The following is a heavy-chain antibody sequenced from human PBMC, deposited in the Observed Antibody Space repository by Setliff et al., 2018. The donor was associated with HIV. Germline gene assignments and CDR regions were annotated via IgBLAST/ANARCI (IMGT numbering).Heavy chain of an antibody. CDR2: IKQDGSER. CDR3: ARAAAYFNFWTGYHPHAFDI. J-gene: IGHJ3*02. V-gene: IGHV3-7*01. D-gene: IGHD3-3*01. Sequence: PGESLTISCAASGFTVSGYWMSWVRQAPGKGLEWVANIKQDGSERYYVDSVKGRFTISRDNTNNSLYLHMNSLRAEDTAVYYCARAAAYFNFWTGYHPHAFDIWGQGTMVTVSS. CDR1: GFTVSGYW.